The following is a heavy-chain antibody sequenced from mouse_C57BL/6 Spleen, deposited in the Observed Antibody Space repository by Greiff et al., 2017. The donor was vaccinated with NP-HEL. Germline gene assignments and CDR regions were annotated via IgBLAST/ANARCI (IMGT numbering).Heavy chain of an antibody. CDR3: ARKDYYGSSQEFAY. CDR2: IWSGGST. Sequence: QVQLQQSGPGLVQPSQFLSITCTVSGFSLTSYGVHWVRQSPGKGLEWLGVIWSGGSTDYNAAFISRLSISKDNSKREVFFNMNSLQADDTAIYYCARKDYYGSSQEFAYWGQGTLVTVSA. CDR1: GFSLTSYG. V-gene: IGHV2-2*01. J-gene: IGHJ3*01. D-gene: IGHD1-1*01.